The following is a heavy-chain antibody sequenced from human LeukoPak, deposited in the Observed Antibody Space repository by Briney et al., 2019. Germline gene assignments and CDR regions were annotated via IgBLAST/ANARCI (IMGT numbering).Heavy chain of an antibody. D-gene: IGHD3-3*01. V-gene: IGHV3-74*01. J-gene: IGHJ1*01. Sequence: GGSLRLSCAASGFTFSTYWMHWVRQAPGKGLVWVSRIKSVGSTNYADSVKGRFTISRDNAKNTLSLQMNSLRPEDTGVYYCARAPSEIGGYYREYFRHWGPGTLGTVSS. CDR3: ARAPSEIGGYYREYFRH. CDR2: IKSVGST. CDR1: GFTFSTYW.